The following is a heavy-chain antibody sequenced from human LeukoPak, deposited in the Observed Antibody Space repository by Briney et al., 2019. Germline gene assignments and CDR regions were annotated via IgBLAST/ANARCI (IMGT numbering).Heavy chain of an antibody. J-gene: IGHJ4*02. V-gene: IGHV4-34*01. CDR1: GGSLSGYY. D-gene: IGHD5-24*01. CDR2: INHSGST. CDR3: ARSRGWLQSHPLGY. Sequence: SETLSLTCAVYGGSLSGYYWSWIRQPPGKGLEWIGEINHSGSTNYNPSLKSRVTISVDTSKNQFSLKLSSVTAADTAVYYCARSRGWLQSHPLGYWGQGTLVTVSS.